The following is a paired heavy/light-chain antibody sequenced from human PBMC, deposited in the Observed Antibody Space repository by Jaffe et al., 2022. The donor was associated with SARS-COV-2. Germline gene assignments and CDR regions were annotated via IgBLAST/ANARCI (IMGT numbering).Light chain of an antibody. J-gene: IGLJ2*01. CDR3: VSHAGNNNLV. V-gene: IGLV2-8*01. CDR2: EVS. Sequence: QSALTQPPSASGSPGQSVTISCIGTSNDVGGYNYVSWYQQHPGKAPKVMIYEVSKRPSGVPDRFSGSKSGNTASLTVSGLQAEDEADYYCVSHAGNNNLVFGGGTKLTVL. CDR1: SNDVGGYNY.
Heavy chain of an antibody. Sequence: QVQLVESGGGVVQPGRSLRLSCAASGFTFTNFAFHWVRQAPGKGLEWVAVISDDGRTTYYADSLEGRFTVSRDNPRNTLYLQMNSLRVEDTAIYYCARDRYNSGPYYFDHWGQGTLVTVSS. D-gene: IGHD6-19*01. J-gene: IGHJ4*02. CDR2: ISDDGRTT. CDR1: GFTFTNFA. V-gene: IGHV3-30*04. CDR3: ARDRYNSGPYYFDH.